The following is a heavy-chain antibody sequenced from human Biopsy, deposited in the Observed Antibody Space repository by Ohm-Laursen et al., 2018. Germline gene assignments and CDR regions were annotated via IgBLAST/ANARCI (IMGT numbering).Heavy chain of an antibody. Sequence: TQTLTLTCSFSGFPHSSRRMCVPWIRQAPGKALEWLARVGWDDLKDYTPSPQTNLTISKNTSNDQVVLTVNNVDPADTATYYCARTPILIVSAGLVYRHRRHLQGMDVWGQGIAVTVS. CDR2: VGWDDLK. J-gene: IGHJ6*02. CDR1: GFPHSSRRMC. CDR3: ARTPILIVSAGLVYRHRRHLQGMDV. D-gene: IGHD6-13*01. V-gene: IGHV2-70*11.